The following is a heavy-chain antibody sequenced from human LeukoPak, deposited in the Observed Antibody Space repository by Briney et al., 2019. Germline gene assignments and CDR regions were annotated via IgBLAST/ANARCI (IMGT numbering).Heavy chain of an antibody. CDR3: ARAFGDNGYYQLPIDY. CDR1: GFTFSNYV. V-gene: IGHV3-23*01. Sequence: GGSLRLSCAASGFTFSNYVMSWVRQVPGKGLEWVAGITASGDTTHHVDSVKGRFTISRDNSENTLFLQMHSLRVEDTASYYCARAFGDNGYYQLPIDYWGQGTLVTVSS. D-gene: IGHD3-22*01. CDR2: ITASGDTT. J-gene: IGHJ4*02.